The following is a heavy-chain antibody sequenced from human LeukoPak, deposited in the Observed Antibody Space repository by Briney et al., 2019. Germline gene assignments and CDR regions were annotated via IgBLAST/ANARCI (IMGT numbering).Heavy chain of an antibody. V-gene: IGHV4-38-2*02. CDR3: ARDSSSGYYAGGYDY. J-gene: IGHJ4*02. D-gene: IGHD3-22*01. CDR2: IYHSGST. CDR1: GYSISSGYY. Sequence: PSETLSLTCTVSGYSISSGYYWGWIRQPPGKGLEWIGSIYHSGSTYYNPSLKSRVTISVDTSKNQFSLKLSSVTAADTAVYYCARDSSSGYYAGGYDYWGQGTLVTVSS.